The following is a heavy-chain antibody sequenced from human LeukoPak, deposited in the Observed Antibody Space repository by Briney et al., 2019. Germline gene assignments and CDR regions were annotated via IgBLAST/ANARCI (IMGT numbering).Heavy chain of an antibody. J-gene: IGHJ6*03. CDR1: GGSFSGYY. Sequence: SETLSLTCAVYGGSFSGYYWSWIRQPPGKGLEWIGEINHSGSTNYNPSLKSRVTISVDTSKNQFSLKLSSVTAADTAVYYWARARGYSYGSYYYYYMDVWGIGTTVTVSS. CDR3: ARARGYSYGSYYYYYMDV. D-gene: IGHD5-18*01. CDR2: INHSGST. V-gene: IGHV4-34*01.